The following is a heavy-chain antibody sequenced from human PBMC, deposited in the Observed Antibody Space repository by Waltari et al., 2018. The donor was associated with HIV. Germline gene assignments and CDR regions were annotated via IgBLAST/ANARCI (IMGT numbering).Heavy chain of an antibody. CDR3: ARQLPEVDDAFDI. Sequence: QVQLQESGPGLVKPSETLSLTCTVSGGSISSYYWSWIRQPPGKGLEWIGYIYYSGSTNYNPSLKSRVTISVDTSKNQFSLKLSSVTAADTAVYYCARQLPEVDDAFDIWGQGTMVTVSS. V-gene: IGHV4-59*01. J-gene: IGHJ3*02. D-gene: IGHD2-15*01. CDR1: GGSISSYY. CDR2: IYYSGST.